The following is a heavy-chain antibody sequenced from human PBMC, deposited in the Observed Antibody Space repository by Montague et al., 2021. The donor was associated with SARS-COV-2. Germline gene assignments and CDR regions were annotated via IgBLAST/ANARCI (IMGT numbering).Heavy chain of an antibody. CDR2: IYASGGT. CDR3: TRGVVAAPLVVDY. J-gene: IGHJ4*02. D-gene: IGHD2-15*01. CDR1: GEPISGFF. Sequence: SETLSLTCSVSGEPISGFFWNWIRQPAGKGLEWIGRIYASGGTDXXPSLESRVTMSVDTSKNQFSLKVNSVTAADTAMYYCTRGVVAAPLVVDYWGRGTLVTVSS. V-gene: IGHV4-4*07.